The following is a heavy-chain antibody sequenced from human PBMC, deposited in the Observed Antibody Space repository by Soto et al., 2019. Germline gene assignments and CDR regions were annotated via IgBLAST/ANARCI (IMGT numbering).Heavy chain of an antibody. D-gene: IGHD4-17*01. J-gene: IGHJ4*02. CDR3: VRAPGSATVTTSYVDY. Sequence: ILSCAASGFTFRNYAMHWVRQAPGKGLEWVVVISYDGSKKYYADSLEGRFTISRDNSNNTLYLQVNSLTDEDTAVYYCVRAPGSATVTTSYVDYWGQGTLVTVSS. CDR1: GFTFRNYA. CDR2: ISYDGSKK. V-gene: IGHV3-30*03.